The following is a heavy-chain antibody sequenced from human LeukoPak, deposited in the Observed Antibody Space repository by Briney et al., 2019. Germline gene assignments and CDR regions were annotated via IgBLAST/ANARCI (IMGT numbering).Heavy chain of an antibody. Sequence: SGGSLRLSCAASGFTFSSYAMSRVRQAPGKGLEWVSAISGSGGSTYYADSVKGRFTISRDNSKNTLYLQMNSLRAEDPAVYYCANQLNILPFDYWGQGTLVTVSS. V-gene: IGHV3-23*01. CDR1: GFTFSSYA. J-gene: IGHJ4*02. D-gene: IGHD2-21*01. CDR2: ISGSGGST. CDR3: ANQLNILPFDY.